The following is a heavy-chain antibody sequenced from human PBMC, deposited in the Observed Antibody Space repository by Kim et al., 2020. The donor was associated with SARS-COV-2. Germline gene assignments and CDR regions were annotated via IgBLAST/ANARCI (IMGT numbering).Heavy chain of an antibody. D-gene: IGHD3-16*01. CDR2: IWFDAGNK. V-gene: IGHV3-33*06. Sequence: GGSLRLSCEASGFTFSTYGMHWVRQAPGKGLEWVAVIWFDAGNKYYADSVRGRFTVSRDNSRNILYVEMNSLRAEDTAMYYCAKAGYRAPGDDAFDVWAPRTMVTVSS. CDR1: GFTFSTYG. J-gene: IGHJ3*01. CDR3: AKAGYRAPGDDAFDV.